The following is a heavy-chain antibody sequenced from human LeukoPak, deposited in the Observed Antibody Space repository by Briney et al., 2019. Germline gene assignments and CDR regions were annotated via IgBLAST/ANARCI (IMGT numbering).Heavy chain of an antibody. CDR2: INPSSGGT. V-gene: IGHV1-2*02. Sequence: APVKPSCKTSGYSFTSYYIHWVRQAPGQGLEWMGWINPSSGGTEYAQKFQGRVTMTGDTSISTAYMELSRLRSDDTAVYYCARDRGSKWYVDYWGQGTPVTVSS. CDR1: GYSFTSYY. J-gene: IGHJ4*02. CDR3: ARDRGSKWYVDY. D-gene: IGHD6-13*01.